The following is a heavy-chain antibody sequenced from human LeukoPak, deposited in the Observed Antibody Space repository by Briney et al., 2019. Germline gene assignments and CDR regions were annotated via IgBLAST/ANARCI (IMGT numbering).Heavy chain of an antibody. Sequence: PSETLSLTCTVSGGSISSYYWSWIRQPAGKGLEWIGRIYTSGSTNYNPSLKSRVTMSVDTSKNQFFLKLSSVTAADTAVYYCARGSLKYSSSWYGVDYWGQGTLVTVSS. CDR1: GGSISSYY. CDR2: IYTSGST. J-gene: IGHJ4*02. V-gene: IGHV4-4*07. D-gene: IGHD6-13*01. CDR3: ARGSLKYSSSWYGVDY.